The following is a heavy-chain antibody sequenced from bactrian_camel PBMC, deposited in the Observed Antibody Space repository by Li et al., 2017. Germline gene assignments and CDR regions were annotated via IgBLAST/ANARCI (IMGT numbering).Heavy chain of an antibody. D-gene: IGHD3*01. Sequence: HVQLVESGGGSVEAGGSLRLSCAAHEYLFTSYCMGWFRQAPGKERELVALISSDDTLSYADSVQGRFTISQDDAKNTLFLQMNSLETGDTGVYICAAQWGWRCEYWGQGTQVTVS. V-gene: IGHV3S53*01. J-gene: IGHJ4*01. CDR2: ISSDDTL. CDR1: EYLFTSYC. CDR3: AAQWGWRCEY.